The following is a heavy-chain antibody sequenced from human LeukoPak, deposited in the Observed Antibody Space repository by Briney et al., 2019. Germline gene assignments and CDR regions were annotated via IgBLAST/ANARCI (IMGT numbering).Heavy chain of an antibody. Sequence: PSETLSLTCTVSGGSISSYYWSWIRQPPGKGLEWIGYIYYSGSTNYNPSLKSRVTISVDTSKNQFSLKLSSVTAADTAVYYCARTAARLRYFDWLFSGNWFNPWGQGTLVTVSS. CDR3: ARTAARLRYFDWLFSGNWFNP. V-gene: IGHV4-59*12. CDR1: GGSISSYY. D-gene: IGHD3-9*01. J-gene: IGHJ5*02. CDR2: IYYSGST.